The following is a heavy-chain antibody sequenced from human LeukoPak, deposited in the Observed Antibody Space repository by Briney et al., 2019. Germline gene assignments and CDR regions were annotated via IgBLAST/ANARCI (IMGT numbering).Heavy chain of an antibody. CDR1: GFTFTSYP. D-gene: IGHD2-21*02. CDR3: SRDISFCGGDCPDS. Sequence: PGGSLRLSCAASGFTFTSYPMSWVRQAPGKGLEWVSGITVSGGTTYYADSVKGRFTFSRTNSKNTVLLQMTSIRAEETAIYYASRDISFCGGDCPDSWGQGTLVTVSS. V-gene: IGHV3-23*01. CDR2: ITVSGGTT. J-gene: IGHJ4*02.